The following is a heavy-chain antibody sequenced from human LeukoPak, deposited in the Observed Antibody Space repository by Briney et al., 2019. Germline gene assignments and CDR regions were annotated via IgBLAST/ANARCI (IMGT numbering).Heavy chain of an antibody. CDR1: GYSLSSGYY. CDR2: VDHSGGT. CDR3: ARKRRRGITGTTDYYYYMDV. D-gene: IGHD1-20*01. J-gene: IGHJ6*03. V-gene: IGHV4-38-2*02. Sequence: SETLSLTCTVSGYSLSSGYYWGWIRQPPGKGLEWIGSVDHSGGTYYNPSLRSRVSISVDTSKNQFSLKLSSVTAADTAVYYCARKRRRGITGTTDYYYYMDVWGKGTTVTVSS.